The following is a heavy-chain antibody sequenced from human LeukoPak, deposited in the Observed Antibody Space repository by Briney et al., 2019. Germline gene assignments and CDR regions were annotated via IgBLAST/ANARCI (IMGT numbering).Heavy chain of an antibody. Sequence: PGGSLRLSCAVSGFTFSSYAMSWVRQAPGKGLEWVSALSGSGGSTYYADSVKGRSTISRDNPKNTLYLQMNSLRAEDTAVYYCAKQTGTYHYDSYGRAHPFDIWGQGTMVTVSS. J-gene: IGHJ3*02. V-gene: IGHV3-23*01. CDR1: GFTFSSYA. CDR3: AKQTGTYHYDSYGRAHPFDI. D-gene: IGHD3-22*01. CDR2: LSGSGGST.